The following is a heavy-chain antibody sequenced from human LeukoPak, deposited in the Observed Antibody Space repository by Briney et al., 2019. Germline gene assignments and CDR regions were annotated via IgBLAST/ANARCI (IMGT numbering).Heavy chain of an antibody. V-gene: IGHV3-30*04. D-gene: IGHD3-22*01. J-gene: IGHJ4*02. CDR3: ARDYYCDSGGYYSFDY. Sequence: PGRSLRLSCAASGFTFSSYAMHWVRRAPGKGLEWVAVISYDGSNEYYADSVKGRFTISRDNSRNTLYLQMNNSLRAEDTAVYYRARDYYCDSGGYYSFDYWGQGTLVTVSS. CDR1: GFTFSSYA. CDR2: ISYDGSNE.